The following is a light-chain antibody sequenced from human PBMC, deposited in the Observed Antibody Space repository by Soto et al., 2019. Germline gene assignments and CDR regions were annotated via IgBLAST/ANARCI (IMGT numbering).Light chain of an antibody. CDR2: GAS. J-gene: IGKJ1*01. Sequence: EDGSNQSPCTLSLSPGERATLHCRASQSVSSSYLAWYQQKPGQAPRLLIYGASSRATGIPDRFSGSGSGTDFTLTISRLEPEDFAVYYCQQYGSSPGTFGQGTKVDIK. V-gene: IGKV3-20*01. CDR3: QQYGSSPGT. CDR1: QSVSSSY.